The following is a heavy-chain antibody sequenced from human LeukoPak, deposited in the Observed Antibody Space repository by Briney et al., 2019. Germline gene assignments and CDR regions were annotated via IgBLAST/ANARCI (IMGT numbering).Heavy chain of an antibody. J-gene: IGHJ4*02. V-gene: IGHV1-8*01. CDR3: ASMFDYVWGSYRYTVDY. CDR1: GYTFTSYD. D-gene: IGHD3-16*02. CDR2: MNPNSGNT. Sequence: GASVKVSCKASGYTFTSYDINCVRQATGQGLEWMGWMNPNSGNTGYAQKFQGRVTMTRNTSISTAYMELSSLRSEDTAVYYCASMFDYVWGSYRYTVDYWGQGTLVTVSS.